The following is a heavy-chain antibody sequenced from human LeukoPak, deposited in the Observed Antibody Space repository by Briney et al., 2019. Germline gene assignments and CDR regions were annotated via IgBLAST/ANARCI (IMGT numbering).Heavy chain of an antibody. CDR2: INPNSGGT. CDR3: ARGYYGSGSQRIFDY. D-gene: IGHD3-10*01. J-gene: IGHJ4*02. V-gene: IGHV1-2*02. CDR1: GYTFTGYY. Sequence: ASVTVSCEASGYTFTGYYMHWVRQAPGQGLEWMGWINPNSGGTNCAQKFEGRVTMTRDTSISTAYMELSRLRSDDTAVYYCARGYYGSGSQRIFDYWGQGTLVTVSS.